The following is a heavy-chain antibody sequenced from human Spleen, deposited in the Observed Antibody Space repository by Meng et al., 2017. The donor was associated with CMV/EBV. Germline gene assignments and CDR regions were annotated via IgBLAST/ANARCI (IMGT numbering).Heavy chain of an antibody. CDR3: ARVFLYGPFDP. V-gene: IGHV3-7*01. D-gene: IGHD3-10*02. CDR2: IKKDGSEK. J-gene: IGHJ5*02. CDR1: GFTFSSHW. Sequence: GGSLRLSCAASGFTFSSHWMSWVRQAPGKGLEWVANIKKDGSEKYYVDYVKGRFTISRDNDKNSLYLQMNSLRVEDTAVYYCARVFLYGPFDPWGQGTLVTVSS.